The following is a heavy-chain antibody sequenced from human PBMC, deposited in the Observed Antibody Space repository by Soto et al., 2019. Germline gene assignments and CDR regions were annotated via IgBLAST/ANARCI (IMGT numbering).Heavy chain of an antibody. CDR1: GFTFSTYV. V-gene: IGHV3-23*01. D-gene: IGHD5-12*01. J-gene: IGHJ4*02. Sequence: GGSLRLSCAASGFTFSTYVMSWVRQAPGKGLEWVSSIRGSGGSTYYADSVKGRFTISRDNSKDTLYLQMNSLRAEDTAVYYCASRDSGYDYFYYWGQGTLVTVSS. CDR3: ASRDSGYDYFYY. CDR2: IRGSGGST.